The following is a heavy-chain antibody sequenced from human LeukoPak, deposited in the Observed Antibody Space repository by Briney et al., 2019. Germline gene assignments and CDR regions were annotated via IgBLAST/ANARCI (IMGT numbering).Heavy chain of an antibody. Sequence: ASVKVSCKASGYTFTSYSMHWVRQAPGQGLEWMGIINPSGGSTSYAQKFQGRVTMTRDTSTSTVYTELSSLRSEDTAVYYCARAAADRVDYWGQGTLVTVSS. J-gene: IGHJ4*02. CDR1: GYTFTSYS. D-gene: IGHD6-13*01. CDR3: ARAAADRVDY. V-gene: IGHV1-46*01. CDR2: INPSGGST.